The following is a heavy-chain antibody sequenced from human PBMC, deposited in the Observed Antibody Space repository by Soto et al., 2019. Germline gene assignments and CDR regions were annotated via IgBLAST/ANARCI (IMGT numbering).Heavy chain of an antibody. CDR1: GGSISGSSHY. J-gene: IGHJ6*03. Sequence: PSETLSLTCTVSGGSISGSSHYWGWIRQPPGKGLEWIGNVYYSGTTYYNPSLKRRVTISVDTPKNQFSLKLSSVTAADTAVYYGARGLLVWFGELSRRGGYYYYMDVWGKGTTVTVSS. CDR2: VYYSGTT. V-gene: IGHV4-39*01. D-gene: IGHD3-10*01. CDR3: ARGLLVWFGELSRRGGYYYYMDV.